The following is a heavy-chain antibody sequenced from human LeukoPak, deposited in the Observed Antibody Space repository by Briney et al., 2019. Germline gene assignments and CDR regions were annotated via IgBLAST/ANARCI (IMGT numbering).Heavy chain of an antibody. CDR1: GFTFSSYS. V-gene: IGHV3-21*01. Sequence: GGSLRLSCAASGFTFSSYSMNWVRQAPGKGLESVSSISSSSSYIYYADSVKGRFTISRDNAKNSLYLQMNSLRAEDTAVYYCARDLGWGPFLPGRCDYWGQGTLVTVSS. CDR3: ARDLGWGPFLPGRCDY. D-gene: IGHD2/OR15-2a*01. CDR2: ISSSSSYI. J-gene: IGHJ4*02.